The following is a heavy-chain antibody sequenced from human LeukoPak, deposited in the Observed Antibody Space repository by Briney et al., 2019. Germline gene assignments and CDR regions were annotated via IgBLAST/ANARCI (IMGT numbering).Heavy chain of an antibody. CDR2: INAGNGNT. D-gene: IGHD6-19*01. Sequence: ASVKVSCKASGYIFTRYAMHWVRQAPGQRLEWMGWINAGNGNTEYSQKFQGRVTITRDTSASTAYMELSSLRSEDTAVYYCAREVESGWDYFDYWGQGTLVTVSS. CDR3: AREVESGWDYFDY. V-gene: IGHV1-3*01. CDR1: GYIFTRYA. J-gene: IGHJ4*02.